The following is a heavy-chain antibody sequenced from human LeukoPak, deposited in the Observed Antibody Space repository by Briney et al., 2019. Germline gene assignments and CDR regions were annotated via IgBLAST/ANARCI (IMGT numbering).Heavy chain of an antibody. D-gene: IGHD3-10*01. CDR1: GLTFSSYS. CDR3: ASGIGVNYVDY. Sequence: GGSLRLSCAASGLTFSSYSMNWVGHAPGKGLEWVSYISSGSSTIYYADSVKGRFTISRDNAKNSLYLQMNSLRAEDTAVYYCASGIGVNYVDYWGQGTLVTVSS. J-gene: IGHJ4*02. CDR2: ISSGSSTI. V-gene: IGHV3-48*01.